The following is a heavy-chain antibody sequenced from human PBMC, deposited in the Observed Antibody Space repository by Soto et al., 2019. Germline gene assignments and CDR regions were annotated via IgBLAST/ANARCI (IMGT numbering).Heavy chain of an antibody. CDR3: ARGRDPMQDSSGDY. J-gene: IGHJ4*02. CDR2: MNPNSGNT. Sequence: QVQLVQSGAEVKKPGASVKVSCKASGYTFTSYDINWVRQATGQGLEWMGWMNPNSGNTGYAQKFQGRVTMTRNTSISTADMELSSLRSEDTAVYYCARGRDPMQDSSGDYWGQGTLVTVSS. CDR1: GYTFTSYD. D-gene: IGHD3-22*01. V-gene: IGHV1-8*01.